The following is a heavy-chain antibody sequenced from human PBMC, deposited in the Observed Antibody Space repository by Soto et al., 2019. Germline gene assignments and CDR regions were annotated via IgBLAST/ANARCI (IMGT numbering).Heavy chain of an antibody. CDR1: GFIFTGYG. J-gene: IGHJ4*02. Sequence: QVQLVESGGGVVQPGGSLRLSCAASGFIFTGYGMQWVRQSPGEGLEWVATTANDGSAQYYADSVKGRFTISRDNSKNTLFLQMDSLRPEDTGVYYCAKSTGGSSWYPPDHWGQGTLVTVSS. CDR2: TANDGSAQ. CDR3: AKSTGGSSWYPPDH. D-gene: IGHD6-13*01. V-gene: IGHV3-30*18.